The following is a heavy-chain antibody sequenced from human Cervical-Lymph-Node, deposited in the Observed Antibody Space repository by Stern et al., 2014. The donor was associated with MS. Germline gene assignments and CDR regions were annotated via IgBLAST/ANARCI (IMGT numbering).Heavy chain of an antibody. CDR3: ASSYTGWDNPYHFYGMDV. Sequence: QVQLVQSGAEVKRPGSSVNVSCKASGGTFNRFAFSWVRKAPGQGLEWMGGIIPMSGKASYAQKFQDRVKLNADESTSTAYMELSSLRSEDAAVYYCASSYTGWDNPYHFYGMDVWGQGTAVTVSS. CDR2: IIPMSGKA. CDR1: GGTFNRFA. V-gene: IGHV1-69*01. D-gene: IGHD1-14*01. J-gene: IGHJ6*02.